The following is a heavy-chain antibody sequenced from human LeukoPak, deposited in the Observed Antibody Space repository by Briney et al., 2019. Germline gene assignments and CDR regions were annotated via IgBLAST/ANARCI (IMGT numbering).Heavy chain of an antibody. CDR2: FYVSGSI. V-gene: IGHV4-4*07. J-gene: IGHJ4*02. CDR1: GGSISTYY. CDR3: ARREGLGTPASGSLEAFDY. D-gene: IGHD4-23*01. Sequence: SETLSLTCTVSGGSISTYYWSWVRQPAGKGLEWIGRFYVSGSIDYNPSLKSRITISVDKSKNQFSLKLTSVTAADAAVYYCARREGLGTPASGSLEAFDYGGQGTLVTVSS.